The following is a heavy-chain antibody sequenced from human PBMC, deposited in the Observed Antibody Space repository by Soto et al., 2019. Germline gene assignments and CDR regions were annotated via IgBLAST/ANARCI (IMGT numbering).Heavy chain of an antibody. J-gene: IGHJ4*02. CDR3: ASKRITIFGVEFDY. CDR1: GGSISSSSYY. D-gene: IGHD3-3*01. V-gene: IGHV4-39*01. Sequence: SETLSLTCTVSGGSISSSSYYWGWIRQPPGKGLEWIGSIYYSGSTYYNPSLKSRVTISVDTSKNQFSLKLSSVAAADTAVYYCASKRITIFGVEFDYWGQGTLVTVSS. CDR2: IYYSGST.